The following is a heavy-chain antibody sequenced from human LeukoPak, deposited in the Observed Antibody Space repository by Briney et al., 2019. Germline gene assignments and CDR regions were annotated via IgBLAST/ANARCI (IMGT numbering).Heavy chain of an antibody. CDR1: SGSIRSSSYY. J-gene: IGHJ1*01. V-gene: IGHV4-39*01. CDR3: ATANFYFQY. D-gene: IGHD2-8*01. Sequence: PSETLSLTCTVSSGSIRSSSYYWGWIRQPPGKGLEWIGSIFYSGSTYYNPSLTSQVTMSVDTSKSQFSLKLSSVTAADTAVYYCATANFYFQYGGQGTLVTVSS. CDR2: IFYSGST.